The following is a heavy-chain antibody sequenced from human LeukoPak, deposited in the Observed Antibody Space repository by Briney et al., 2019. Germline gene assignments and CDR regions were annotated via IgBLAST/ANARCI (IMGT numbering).Heavy chain of an antibody. V-gene: IGHV4-39*01. Sequence: PSETLSLTCTVSGGSISSSSYYWGWIRQPPGKGLEWIGSIYYSGSTYYNPSLKSRVTISVDTSKNQFSLKLSSVTAADTAMYYCARHVRITMIVVVMKSSWFDPWGQGTLVTVSS. CDR2: IYYSGST. CDR3: ARHVRITMIVVVMKSSWFDP. D-gene: IGHD3-22*01. CDR1: GGSISSSSYY. J-gene: IGHJ5*02.